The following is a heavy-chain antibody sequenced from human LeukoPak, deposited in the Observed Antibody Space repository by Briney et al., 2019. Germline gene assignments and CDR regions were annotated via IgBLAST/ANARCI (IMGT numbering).Heavy chain of an antibody. J-gene: IGHJ4*02. CDR2: INPNSGGT. D-gene: IGHD3-22*01. CDR3: ARGPRITMIVVVTTEDY. CDR1: GYTFTGYY. V-gene: IGHV1-2*02. Sequence: ASVKVSCKASGYTFTGYYMHWVRQAPGQGLEWMGWINPNSGGTNYAQKFQGRVTMTRDTSISTAYMELSRLRSDDTAVYYCARGPRITMIVVVTTEDYWGQGTLVTVSS.